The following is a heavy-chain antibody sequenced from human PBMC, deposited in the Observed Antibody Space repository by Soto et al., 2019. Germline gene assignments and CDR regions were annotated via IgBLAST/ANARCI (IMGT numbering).Heavy chain of an antibody. CDR3: ARGSEGWLVGYYYGMDV. D-gene: IGHD6-19*01. CDR2: IYYSGGT. Sequence: QVQLQESGPGLVKPSETLSLTCTVSGGSVSSGSYYWSWIRQPPGKGLEWIGYIYYSGGTNYNPSLKRRVTISEDTSKNQFSLKLSSVTAADTAVYYCARGSEGWLVGYYYGMDVWGQGTTVTVSS. J-gene: IGHJ6*02. V-gene: IGHV4-61*01. CDR1: GGSVSSGSYY.